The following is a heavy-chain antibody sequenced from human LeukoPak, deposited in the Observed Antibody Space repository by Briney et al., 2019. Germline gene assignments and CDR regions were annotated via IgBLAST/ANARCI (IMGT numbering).Heavy chain of an antibody. J-gene: IGHJ6*02. D-gene: IGHD6-13*01. CDR1: GFTFSSYS. CDR3: ARGGIAAAGDDYGMDV. CDR2: ISSSSSYI. V-gene: IGHV3-21*01. Sequence: PGGSLRLSCAASGFTFSSYSMNWVRQAPGKGLEWVSSISSSSSYIYYADSVEGRFTISRDNAKNSLYLQMNSLRAEDTAVYYCARGGIAAAGDDYGMDVWGQGTTVTVSS.